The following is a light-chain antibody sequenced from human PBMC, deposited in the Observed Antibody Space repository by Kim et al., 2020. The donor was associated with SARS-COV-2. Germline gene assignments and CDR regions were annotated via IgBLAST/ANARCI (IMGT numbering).Light chain of an antibody. CDR1: RDIKNS. CDR3: QQYYASPFT. CDR2: GAS. J-gene: IGKJ4*01. Sequence: SIGDKVTITCRARRDIKNSLAWYQQRPGKAPKFLLYGASRLASGVPSRFSGSGSGTAYTLTITGLQAEDLGTYYCQQYYASPFTFGGGTKVDIK. V-gene: IGKV1-NL1*01.